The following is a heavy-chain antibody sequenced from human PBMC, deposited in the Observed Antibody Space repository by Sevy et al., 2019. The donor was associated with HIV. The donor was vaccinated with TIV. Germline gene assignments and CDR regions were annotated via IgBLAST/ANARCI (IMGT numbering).Heavy chain of an antibody. CDR1: GYSFTGYY. V-gene: IGHV1-2*02. CDR2: INPSSGGT. D-gene: IGHD2-8*01. Sequence: ASVKVSCKTSGYSFTGYYIHWVRQAVGQGLEWMGWINPSSGGTKYAQDFKGRVTMTRDTSITTAYMELSRLRSDDTAGYCCARGTRVYVNKNWFDPWGQGTLVTVSS. J-gene: IGHJ5*02. CDR3: ARGTRVYVNKNWFDP.